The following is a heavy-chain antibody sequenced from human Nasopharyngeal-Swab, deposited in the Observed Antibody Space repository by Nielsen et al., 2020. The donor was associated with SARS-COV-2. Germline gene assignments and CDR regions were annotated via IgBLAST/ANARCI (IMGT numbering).Heavy chain of an antibody. V-gene: IGHV4-34*01. CDR3: ARARRGIAGTYFDY. Sequence: WIRQPPGKGLEWIGEINHSGSTNYNPSLKSRVTISVDTFKNQFSLKLSSVTAADTAVYYCARARRGIAGTYFDYWARELWSPSPQ. D-gene: IGHD6-13*01. J-gene: IGHJ4*02. CDR2: INHSGST.